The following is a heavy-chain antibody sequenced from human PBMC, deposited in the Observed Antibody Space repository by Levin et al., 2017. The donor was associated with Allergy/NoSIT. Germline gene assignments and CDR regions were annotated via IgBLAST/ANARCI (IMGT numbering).Heavy chain of an antibody. CDR3: ASGNGDYPNWYFDL. Sequence: SETLSLTCTVSGGSISSYYWSWIRQPPGKGLEWIGYIYYSGSTNYNPSLKSRVTISVDTSKNQFSLKLSSVTAADTAVYYCASGNGDYPNWYFDLWGRGTLVTVSS. CDR2: IYYSGST. J-gene: IGHJ2*01. D-gene: IGHD4-17*01. V-gene: IGHV4-59*01. CDR1: GGSISSYY.